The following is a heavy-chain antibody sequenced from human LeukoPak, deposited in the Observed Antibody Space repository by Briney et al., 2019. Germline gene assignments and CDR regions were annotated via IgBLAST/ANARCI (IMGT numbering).Heavy chain of an antibody. CDR1: GGSFSGYY. D-gene: IGHD3-9*01. V-gene: IGHV4-34*01. CDR3: ARALDILTGTFDY. Sequence: SETLSLTRAVYGGSFSGYYRSWIRQPPGKGLEWIGEINHSGSTNYNPSLTSRVTISVDTSKNQFSLKLSPVTAADTAVYYCARALDILTGTFDYWGQGTLVTAAS. J-gene: IGHJ4*02. CDR2: INHSGST.